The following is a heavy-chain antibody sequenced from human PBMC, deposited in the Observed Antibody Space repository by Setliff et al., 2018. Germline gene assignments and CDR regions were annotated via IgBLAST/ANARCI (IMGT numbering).Heavy chain of an antibody. CDR2: IHQDGSER. CDR3: VREWASGDDH. CDR1: GFTFGSYW. D-gene: IGHD1-26*01. V-gene: IGHV3-7*03. Sequence: PGGSLRLSCAASGFTFGSYWMTWVRQAPEKGLEWVANIHQDGSERHYVDSVKGRFTISRDNAKNSLFLQMNILEVEDTAVYYCVREWASGDDHWGRGTLVTVSS. J-gene: IGHJ4*02.